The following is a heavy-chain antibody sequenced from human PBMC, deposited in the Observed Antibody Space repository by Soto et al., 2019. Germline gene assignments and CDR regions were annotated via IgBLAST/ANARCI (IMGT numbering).Heavy chain of an antibody. CDR3: ARAIRYDFWSGYPFDY. CDR2: INSGGST. V-gene: IGHV3-66*01. CDR1: GFTVSSKY. J-gene: IGHJ4*02. D-gene: IGHD3-3*01. Sequence: EVQLVESGGGLVQPGGSLRLSCAASGFTVSSKYMNWVRQAPGKGLEWVSVINSGGSTYYADSVKGRFTISRDNSKNTLYLQMNSMRAEDTAVYYCARAIRYDFWSGYPFDYWGQGTLVTVSS.